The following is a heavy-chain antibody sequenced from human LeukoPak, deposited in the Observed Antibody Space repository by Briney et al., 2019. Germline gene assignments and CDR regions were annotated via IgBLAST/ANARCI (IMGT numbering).Heavy chain of an antibody. Sequence: GGSLRLSCAASGFTFSDFAMHWVRQAPGKGLEWVGFIRYDGSYKYYADSVKGRFTISRDNSKNTLYVQMNSLRGEDTAVYYCAKQEGATVYFDYWGQGTLVTVSS. V-gene: IGHV3-30*02. D-gene: IGHD1-26*01. CDR3: AKQEGATVYFDY. CDR2: IRYDGSYK. CDR1: GFTFSDFA. J-gene: IGHJ4*02.